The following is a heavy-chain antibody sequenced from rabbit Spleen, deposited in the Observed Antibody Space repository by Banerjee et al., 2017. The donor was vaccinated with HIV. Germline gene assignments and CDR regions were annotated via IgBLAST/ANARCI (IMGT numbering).Heavy chain of an antibody. J-gene: IGHJ2*01. CDR3: ARNYVNAFDP. Sequence: QEQLVESGGDLVKPGASLTLTCTASGFTLSSYWMCWVRQAPGKGLEWIACMDAGSSGSTYSASWAKGRFTISKTSSTTVTLQMTSLTAADTATYFCARNYVNAFDPWGQGTLVTVS. D-gene: IGHD1-1*01. V-gene: IGHV1S45*01. CDR1: GFTLSSYW. CDR2: MDAGSSGST.